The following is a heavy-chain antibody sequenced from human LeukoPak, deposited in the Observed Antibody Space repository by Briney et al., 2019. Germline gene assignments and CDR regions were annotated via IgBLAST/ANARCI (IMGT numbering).Heavy chain of an antibody. CDR3: VRSLRNAFDI. CDR1: GFTFSSYS. D-gene: IGHD3-3*01. J-gene: IGHJ3*02. Sequence: GGSLSLSCAASGFTFSSYSMNWARHATGKGLEWVSYNRSSSSTIYYADSVKGRLTITTDKDNNSLYLQINSLSAHDPAVYYCVRSLRNAFDIWGQGTMVTVSS. CDR2: NRSSSSTI. V-gene: IGHV3-48*01.